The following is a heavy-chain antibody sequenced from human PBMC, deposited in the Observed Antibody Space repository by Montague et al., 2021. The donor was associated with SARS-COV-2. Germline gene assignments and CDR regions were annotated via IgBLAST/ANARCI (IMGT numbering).Heavy chain of an antibody. V-gene: IGHV1-24*01. CDR2: FDPAHGET. Sequence: SVKVSCKVSGYTVTEAPMHWVRQAPGKGLEWMGSFDPAHGETVYAPKFQDRVTMTEDSSTDTAYMELSSLRFEATAVYYCATEGLSVFGVVIYAFHMWGQGTMVTVSS. CDR1: GYTVTEAP. CDR3: ATEGLSVFGVVIYAFHM. J-gene: IGHJ3*02. D-gene: IGHD3-3*01.